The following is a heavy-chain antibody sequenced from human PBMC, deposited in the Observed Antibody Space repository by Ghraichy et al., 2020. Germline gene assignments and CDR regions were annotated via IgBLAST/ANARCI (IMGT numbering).Heavy chain of an antibody. V-gene: IGHV1-69*13. CDR2: IIPIFGTA. J-gene: IGHJ6*02. D-gene: IGHD6-6*01. Sequence: SVKVSCKASGGTFSSYAISWVRQAPGQGLEWMGGIIPIFGTANYAQKFQGRVTITADESTSTAYMELSSLRSEDTAVYYCARDRGAARPPGGMDVWGQGTTVTVSS. CDR3: ARDRGAARPPGGMDV. CDR1: GGTFSSYA.